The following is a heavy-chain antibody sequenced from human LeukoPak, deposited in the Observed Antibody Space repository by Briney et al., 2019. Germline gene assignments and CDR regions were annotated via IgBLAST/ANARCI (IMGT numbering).Heavy chain of an antibody. V-gene: IGHV1-2*02. CDR3: ARGLRYFDWLLSFDY. D-gene: IGHD3-9*01. J-gene: IGHJ4*02. Sequence: ASVKVSCKASGGTFSSYTISWVRQAPGQGLEWMGWINPNSGGTNYAQKFQGRVTMTRDTSISTAYMELSRLRSDDTAVYYCARGLRYFDWLLSFDYWGQGTLVTVSS. CDR1: GGTFSSYT. CDR2: INPNSGGT.